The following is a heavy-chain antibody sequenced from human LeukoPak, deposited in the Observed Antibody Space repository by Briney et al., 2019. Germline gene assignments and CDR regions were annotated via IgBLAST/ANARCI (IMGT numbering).Heavy chain of an antibody. V-gene: IGHV4-34*01. D-gene: IGHD3-3*01. CDR3: ARERRPTYYDFWSGFYI. Sequence: SETLSHTCAVYGGSFSGYYWSWIHQPPGKGLEWIGEINHSGSTNYNPSLKSRVTISVDTSKNQFSLKLSSVTAADTAVYYCARERRPTYYDFWSGFYIWGQGTLVTVSS. CDR2: INHSGST. J-gene: IGHJ4*02. CDR1: GGSFSGYY.